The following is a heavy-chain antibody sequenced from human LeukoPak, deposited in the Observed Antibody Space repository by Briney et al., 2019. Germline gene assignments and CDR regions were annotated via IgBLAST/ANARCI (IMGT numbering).Heavy chain of an antibody. J-gene: IGHJ3*02. CDR3: ARDPVEYSSSYNAFDI. D-gene: IGHD6-6*01. CDR1: GVSISSYY. Sequence: PSETLSLTCTVSGVSISSYYWSWLRQPPGKGLEWVGYIYYSGSTNYNPSLKSRVTISVDTSKNQFSLKLSSVTAADTAVYYCARDPVEYSSSYNAFDIWGQGTMVTVSS. V-gene: IGHV4-59*01. CDR2: IYYSGST.